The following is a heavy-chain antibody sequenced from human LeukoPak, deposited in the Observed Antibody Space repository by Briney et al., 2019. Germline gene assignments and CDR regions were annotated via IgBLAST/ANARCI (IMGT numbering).Heavy chain of an antibody. Sequence: GESLKISCKGSGYSFTSYWIGWVRQMPGKGLEWMGIIYPGDSDTRYSPSFQGQVTISADKSISTAYLQWSSLEASDTAMYYCARRSSSLGYYYYMDVWGKGTTVTVSS. CDR3: ARRSSSLGYYYYMDV. CDR1: GYSFTSYW. D-gene: IGHD6-13*01. CDR2: IYPGDSDT. J-gene: IGHJ6*03. V-gene: IGHV5-51*03.